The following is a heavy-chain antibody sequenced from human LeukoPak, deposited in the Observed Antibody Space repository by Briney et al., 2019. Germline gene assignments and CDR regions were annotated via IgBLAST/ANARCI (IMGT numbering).Heavy chain of an antibody. CDR2: INHRGST. J-gene: IGHJ4*02. CDR1: GGSFSGYY. D-gene: IGHD6-25*01. V-gene: IGHV4-34*01. CDR3: ARGLDSSGDY. Sequence: PSETLSLTCAVYGGSFSGYYWSWIRQPPGKGLERIEEINHRGSTNYNPSLKSRVTISVDASRNQFSLKLTSVTAADTAVFYCARGLDSSGDYWGQGTLVTVSS.